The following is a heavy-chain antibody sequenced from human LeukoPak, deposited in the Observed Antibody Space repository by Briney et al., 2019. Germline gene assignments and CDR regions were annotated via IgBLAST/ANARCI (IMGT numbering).Heavy chain of an antibody. V-gene: IGHV3-30*14. Sequence: SGGSLRLSCEASGFTFSSYVIHWVRQAPGKGLEWVALISYDGRNKYYADSVKGRFTISRDNSKNTLYLQMNSLRAEDTAVYYCARRAGAYSHPYDYWGQGTLVTVSS. CDR1: GFTFSSYV. D-gene: IGHD4/OR15-4a*01. CDR3: ARRAGAYSHPYDY. CDR2: ISYDGRNK. J-gene: IGHJ4*02.